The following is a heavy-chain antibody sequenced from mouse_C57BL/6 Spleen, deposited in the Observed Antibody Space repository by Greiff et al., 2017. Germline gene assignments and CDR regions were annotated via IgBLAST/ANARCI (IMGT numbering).Heavy chain of an antibody. Sequence: VKLVESGPGLVAPSQSLSITCTVPGLLLTSYGVSWVRQPPGKGLELLGVIWGDGSTKYHSALISRLSISKDNSKSQVFLKLNSLQTDDTATYYCAKPYYDYDGWFAYWGQGTLVTVSA. V-gene: IGHV2-3*01. J-gene: IGHJ3*01. CDR3: AKPYYDYDGWFAY. CDR2: IWGDGST. CDR1: GLLLTSYG. D-gene: IGHD2-4*01.